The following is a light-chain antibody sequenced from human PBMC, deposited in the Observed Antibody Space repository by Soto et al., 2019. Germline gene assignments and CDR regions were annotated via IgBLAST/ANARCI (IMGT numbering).Light chain of an antibody. CDR2: DAS. CDR3: QQYDNLPYT. CDR1: QDISNY. Sequence: DIQMTQSPSSLSASVGDRVTITCQASQDISNYLNWYQHKPGKAPKLLIYDASNLETGVPSRFSGSGSWTDFTFTISSLQPEDTATYFCQQYDNLPYTFGQGTKLEIK. J-gene: IGKJ2*01. V-gene: IGKV1-33*01.